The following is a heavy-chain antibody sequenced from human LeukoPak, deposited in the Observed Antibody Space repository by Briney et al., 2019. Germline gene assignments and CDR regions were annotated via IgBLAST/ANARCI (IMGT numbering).Heavy chain of an antibody. D-gene: IGHD3-22*01. CDR2: ISYDGSNK. J-gene: IGHJ3*02. Sequence: PGGSLRLSCAASGFTFSSYWMSWVRQAPGKGLEWVAVISYDGSNKYYADSVKGRFTISRDNSKNTLYLQMNSLRAEDTAVYYCARDAYYYDSSGYYGDAFDIWGQGTMVTVSS. V-gene: IGHV3-30*03. CDR1: GFTFSSYW. CDR3: ARDAYYYDSSGYYGDAFDI.